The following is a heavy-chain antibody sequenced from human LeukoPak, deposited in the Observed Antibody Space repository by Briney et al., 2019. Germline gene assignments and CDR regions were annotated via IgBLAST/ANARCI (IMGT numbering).Heavy chain of an antibody. CDR3: ARGSVRTTVTTGGDY. CDR1: GDTFTGYY. Sequence: ASVKVSCKASGDTFTGYYMHWVRQAPGQGLEWMGWINPNSGGTNYAQKFQGRVTMTRDTSISTAYMELSRLRSDDTAVYYCARGSVRTTVTTGGDYWGQGTLVTVSS. CDR2: INPNSGGT. J-gene: IGHJ4*02. D-gene: IGHD4-11*01. V-gene: IGHV1-2*02.